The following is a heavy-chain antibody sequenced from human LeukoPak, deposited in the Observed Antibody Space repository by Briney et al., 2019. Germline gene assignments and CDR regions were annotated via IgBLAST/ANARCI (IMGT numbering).Heavy chain of an antibody. CDR1: GFTFSSYG. CDR3: AGCRYGSSSWYYYYYYYMDV. J-gene: IGHJ6*03. CDR2: INKDGSEK. V-gene: IGHV3-7*01. Sequence: GGSLRLSCTASGFTFSSYGMIWVRQAPGKGREWGANINKDGSEKYYVDSVKGRFTVSRDNAKNSLYLKKNTLRAEDTAVYYCAGCRYGSSSWYYYYYYYMDVWGKGTTVTVSS. D-gene: IGHD6-6*01.